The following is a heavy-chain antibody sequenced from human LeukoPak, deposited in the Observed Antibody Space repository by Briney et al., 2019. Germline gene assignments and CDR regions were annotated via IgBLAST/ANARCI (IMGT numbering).Heavy chain of an antibody. V-gene: IGHV4-31*03. J-gene: IGHJ4*02. D-gene: IGHD3-10*01. CDR2: IYYSGST. CDR3: ARDAAGYYGSGSVFDY. CDR1: GGSISSGGYY. Sequence: SETLSLTCTVSGGSISSGGYYWSWIRQHPGKGLEWIGYIYYSGSTYYNPSLKSRVTISVDTSKNQFSLKLSSVTAADTAVYYCARDAAGYYGSGSVFDYWGQGTLVTVSS.